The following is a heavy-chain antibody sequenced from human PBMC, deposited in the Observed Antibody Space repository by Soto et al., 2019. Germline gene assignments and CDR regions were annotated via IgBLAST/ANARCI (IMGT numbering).Heavy chain of an antibody. J-gene: IGHJ6*02. CDR2: IGSKTNNYAT. V-gene: IGHV3-73*01. CDR1: GFTFSGSA. Sequence: PGGSLRLSCAASGFTFSGSAMHWVRQASGKGLEWVGRIGSKTNNYATAYAAPVKGRFTISRDDSKNTAYLQTNSLKIEDTAVYYCTVTTVTTLYYYAMDVCGQGPTVTVSS. D-gene: IGHD4-17*01. CDR3: TVTTVTTLYYYAMDV.